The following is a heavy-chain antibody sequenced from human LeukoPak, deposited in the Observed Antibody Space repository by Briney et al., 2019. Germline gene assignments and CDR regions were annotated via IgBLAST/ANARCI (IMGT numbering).Heavy chain of an antibody. V-gene: IGHV4-59*08. CDR3: ARHGIWFGDTNRWFDP. CDR1: GGSISSYY. CDR2: IYYSGST. Sequence: SETLSLTCTVSGGSISSYYWSWIRQPPGKGLEWIGYIYYSGSTNYNPSLTSRVTISEDTSKNQFSLRLTSVTAADTAVYFCARHGIWFGDTNRWFDPWGQGTLVTVSS. D-gene: IGHD3-10*01. J-gene: IGHJ5*02.